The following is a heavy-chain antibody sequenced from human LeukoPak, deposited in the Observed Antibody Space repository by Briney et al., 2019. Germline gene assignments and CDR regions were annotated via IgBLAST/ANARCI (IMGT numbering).Heavy chain of an antibody. J-gene: IGHJ6*02. CDR1: GFTFSSYA. V-gene: IGHV3-23*01. CDR3: AKDTQQWLVRNDYYGMDV. D-gene: IGHD6-19*01. CDR2: ISGSGGST. Sequence: LAGGSLRLSCAASGFTFSSYAMSWVRQAPGKGLEWVSAISGSGGSTYYADSVKGRFTISRDNSKNTLYLQMNSLRAEDTAVYYCAKDTQQWLVRNDYYGMDVWGQGTTVTVSS.